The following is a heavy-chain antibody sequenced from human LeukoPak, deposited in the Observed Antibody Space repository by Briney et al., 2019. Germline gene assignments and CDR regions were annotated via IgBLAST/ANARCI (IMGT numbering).Heavy chain of an antibody. CDR3: ARERAQLLWFGEVPGFDP. D-gene: IGHD3-10*01. CDR1: GFTFSSYA. J-gene: IGHJ5*02. Sequence: PGGSLRLSCTASGFTFSSYAMHWVRQAPGKGLEWVAVISYDGSNKYYADSVKGRFTISRDNSKNTLYLQMNSLRAEDTAVYYCARERAQLLWFGEVPGFDPWGQGTLVTVSS. CDR2: ISYDGSNK. V-gene: IGHV3-30-3*01.